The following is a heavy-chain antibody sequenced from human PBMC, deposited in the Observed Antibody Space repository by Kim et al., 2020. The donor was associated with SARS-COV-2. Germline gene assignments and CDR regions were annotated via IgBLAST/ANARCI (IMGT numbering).Heavy chain of an antibody. J-gene: IGHJ3*02. CDR1: GFTFSAYD. V-gene: IGHV3-48*02. CDR3: VRDRMGGAFDM. Sequence: GGSLRLSCATSGFTFSAYDMNWVRQAPGKGLEWLSFITKSSTTIYYADSVEGRFTISRDNAKNSLFLQMNSLRDEDTALYYCVRDRMGGAFDMFVQCTMV. D-gene: IGHD3-16*01. CDR2: ITKSSTTI.